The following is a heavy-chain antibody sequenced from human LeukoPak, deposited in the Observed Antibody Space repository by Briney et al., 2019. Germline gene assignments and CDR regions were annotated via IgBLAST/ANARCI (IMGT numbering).Heavy chain of an antibody. CDR2: IYYSGST. CDR3: ARDQILGHGYHTDAFDI. J-gene: IGHJ3*02. D-gene: IGHD3-22*01. V-gene: IGHV4-59*12. Sequence: SETLSLTCTVSGGSISSYYWSWIRQPPGKGLEWIGYIYYSGSTNYNPSLKSRVTISVDTSKNQFSLQLNSVTPEDTAVYYCARDQILGHGYHTDAFDIWGQGTMVTVSS. CDR1: GGSISSYY.